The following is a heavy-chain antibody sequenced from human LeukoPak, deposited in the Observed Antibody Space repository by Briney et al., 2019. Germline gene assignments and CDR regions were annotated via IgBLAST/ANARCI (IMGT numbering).Heavy chain of an antibody. CDR1: GFTFDNYA. D-gene: IGHD6-19*01. V-gene: IGHV3-9*01. CDR2: ISWNSSYI. CDR3: AKVRGTYSSGYFFDY. J-gene: IGHJ4*02. Sequence: GGSLRLSCAASGFTFDNYAMNWVRQAPGKGLEWLSIISWNSSYIGYADSVKGRFTISRDNATKSLDLQMNSLKAEDTAFYYCAKVRGTYSSGYFFDYWGQGTLVTVSS.